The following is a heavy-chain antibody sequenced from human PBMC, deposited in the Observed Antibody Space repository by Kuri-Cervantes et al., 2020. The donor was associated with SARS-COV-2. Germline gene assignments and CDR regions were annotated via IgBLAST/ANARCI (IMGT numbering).Heavy chain of an antibody. CDR1: GFTFSCYG. CDR2: ISGSGGST. CDR3: AKDGKIGGNYFDY. Sequence: GESLKISCASSGFTFSCYGMSWVRQAPGKGLGWVSAISGSGGSTYYADSLKGRFTISRDNSKNPLYLQMNSLRAEYTAVYYCAKDGKIGGNYFDYWGQGTLVTVSS. D-gene: IGHD3-16*01. V-gene: IGHV3-23*01. J-gene: IGHJ4*02.